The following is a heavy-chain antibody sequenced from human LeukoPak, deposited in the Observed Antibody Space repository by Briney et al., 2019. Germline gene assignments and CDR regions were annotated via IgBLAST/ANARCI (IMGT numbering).Heavy chain of an antibody. D-gene: IGHD2-2*01. V-gene: IGHV3-43*01. CDR2: ISWDGGST. CDR3: ARLSTSPTGVPEYFQH. CDR1: GFTFDDYT. J-gene: IGHJ1*01. Sequence: PGGSLRLSCAASGFTFDDYTMHWVRQAPGKGLEWVSLISWDGGSTYYADSVKGRFTISRDNSKNSLYLQMNSLRTEDTALYYCARLSTSPTGVPEYFQHWGQGTLVTVSS.